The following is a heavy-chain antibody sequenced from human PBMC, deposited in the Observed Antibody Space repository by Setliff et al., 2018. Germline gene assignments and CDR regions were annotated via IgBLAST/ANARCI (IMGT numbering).Heavy chain of an antibody. CDR1: GYTFTSYG. CDR3: ARINFYVSSGYYYAPDF. D-gene: IGHD3-22*01. CDR2: INNYSFKT. Sequence: ASVKVSCKASGYTFTSYGISWVRQAPGQGLEWMGWINNYSFKTTYSQKFLDRVTMTTDTSATTAYMELKNLRSDDTAVYYCARINFYVSSGYYYAPDFWGQGTLVTVS. V-gene: IGHV1-18*01. J-gene: IGHJ4*02.